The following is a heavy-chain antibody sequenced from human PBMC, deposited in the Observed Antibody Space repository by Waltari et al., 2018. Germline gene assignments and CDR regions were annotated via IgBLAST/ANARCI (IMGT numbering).Heavy chain of an antibody. J-gene: IGHJ6*02. V-gene: IGHV4-59*11. CDR2: IYDSGST. CDR3: ASFKYYAMDV. CDR1: GGSISSHS. Sequence: QVQLQASGPGLVTPSETLSLTCTVSGGSISSHSWSWIRQPPGKGLEWIWYIYDSGSTNYNPSLKSRVTISVDTSKNQFSLKLSSVTAADTAVYYCASFKYYAMDVWGQGTTVTVSS.